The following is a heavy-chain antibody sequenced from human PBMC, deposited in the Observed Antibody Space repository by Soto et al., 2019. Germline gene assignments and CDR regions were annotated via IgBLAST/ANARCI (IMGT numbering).Heavy chain of an antibody. J-gene: IGHJ4*02. CDR3: ARDLGPRRDGYNYGY. D-gene: IGHD5-12*01. Sequence: GASVKVSCKASGYTFTSYGISCVRQAPGQGLEWMGWISAYNGNTNYAQKLQGRVTMTTDTSTSTAYMELRSLRSDDTAVYYCARDLGPRRDGYNYGYWGQGTLVTVSS. V-gene: IGHV1-18*01. CDR1: GYTFTSYG. CDR2: ISAYNGNT.